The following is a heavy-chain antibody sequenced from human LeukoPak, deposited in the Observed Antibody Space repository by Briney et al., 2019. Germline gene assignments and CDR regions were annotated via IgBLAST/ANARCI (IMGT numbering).Heavy chain of an antibody. J-gene: IGHJ3*02. Sequence: ASVKVSCKASGYTFTSYGISWVRQAPGQGLEWIGWISAYNGNTNYAQKLQGRVTMTTDTSTSTAYMELRSLRSDDTAVYYCARGLYYYDSSGKDTNAFDIWGQGTMVTVSS. CDR1: GYTFTSYG. CDR3: ARGLYYYDSSGKDTNAFDI. V-gene: IGHV1-18*01. D-gene: IGHD3-22*01. CDR2: ISAYNGNT.